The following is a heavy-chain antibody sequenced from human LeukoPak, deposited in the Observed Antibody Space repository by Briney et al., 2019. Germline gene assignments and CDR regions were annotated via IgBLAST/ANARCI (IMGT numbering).Heavy chain of an antibody. Sequence: GGSLRLSCAASGFTVSSNYMNWVRQAPGKGLEWVSVSYSGGSTFYADSVEGRFTISRDNSNNTLYLQMNSLRAEDTAMYYCAREYYDNSGGEDAFDIWGPGTMVTVSS. V-gene: IGHV3-53*01. CDR1: GFTVSSNY. CDR3: AREYYDNSGGEDAFDI. CDR2: SYSGGST. J-gene: IGHJ3*02. D-gene: IGHD3-22*01.